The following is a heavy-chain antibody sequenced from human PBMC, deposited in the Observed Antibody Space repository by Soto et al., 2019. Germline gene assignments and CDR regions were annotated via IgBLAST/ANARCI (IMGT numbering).Heavy chain of an antibody. CDR1: GGSISSGGYY. J-gene: IGHJ6*02. D-gene: IGHD2-8*01. V-gene: IGHV4-31*03. CDR3: AREERDREWDYYNDMDT. CDR2: IYYSGST. Sequence: PAETLSLTCTVSGGSISSGGYYWSWIRQHPGKGLEWIGYIYYSGSTYYNPSLKSRVTISVDTSKNQFSLKLSSVTAADTAVYYCAREERDREWDYYNDMDTWGQYTTAPVS.